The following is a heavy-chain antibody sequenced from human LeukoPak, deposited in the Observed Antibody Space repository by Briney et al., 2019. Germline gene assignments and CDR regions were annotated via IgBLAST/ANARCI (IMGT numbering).Heavy chain of an antibody. D-gene: IGHD3-10*01. Sequence: PGGSLRLSRAASGFTVSSNYMSWVRQAPGKGLEWVSVIYSGGSTYYADSVKGRFTISRDNSKNTLYLQMNSLRAEDTAVYYCARDRFYGSGSYYSYYYYYGMDVWGQGTTVTVSS. V-gene: IGHV3-66*01. CDR3: ARDRFYGSGSYYSYYYYYGMDV. CDR1: GFTVSSNY. CDR2: IYSGGST. J-gene: IGHJ6*02.